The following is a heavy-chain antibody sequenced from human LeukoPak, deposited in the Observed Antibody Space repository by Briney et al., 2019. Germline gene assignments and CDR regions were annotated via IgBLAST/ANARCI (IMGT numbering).Heavy chain of an antibody. V-gene: IGHV1-8*02. J-gene: IGHJ5*02. CDR1: GYTFTSYD. CDR3: ARGYCSSTSCYTENWFDP. D-gene: IGHD2-2*02. Sequence: ASVKVSCKASGYTFTSYDINWVRQATGQGLEWMGWKNPNSGNTGYAQKFQGRVTMTRNTSISTAYMELSSLRSEDTAVYYCARGYCSSTSCYTENWFDPWGQGTLVTVSS. CDR2: KNPNSGNT.